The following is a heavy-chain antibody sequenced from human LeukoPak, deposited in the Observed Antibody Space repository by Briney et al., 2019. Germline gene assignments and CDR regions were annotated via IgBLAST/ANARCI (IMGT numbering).Heavy chain of an antibody. CDR2: ISGSGGST. CDR3: AKGLELTQWLVRLFDY. V-gene: IGHV3-23*01. D-gene: IGHD6-19*01. J-gene: IGHJ4*02. Sequence: GGSLRLSCAASGFTFSSYAMSWVRQAPGKGLEWVSAISGSGGSTYYADSVKGRFTISRDNSKNTLYLQMNSLRAEDTAVYYCAKGLELTQWLVRLFDYWGQGTLVTVSS. CDR1: GFTFSSYA.